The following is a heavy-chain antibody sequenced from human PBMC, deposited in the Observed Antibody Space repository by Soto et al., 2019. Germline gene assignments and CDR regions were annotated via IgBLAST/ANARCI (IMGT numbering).Heavy chain of an antibody. J-gene: IGHJ6*02. V-gene: IGHV3-23*01. Sequence: GSLRLSCAASGFTFSSYAMRWVRQAPGKGLEYVSSISGSGDSPYYADSVKGRFTISRDNSKNTLYLQMNSLRAEDTAVYYCARLNGYCVSTSCHGYYGMDVWGQGTTVTVSS. CDR1: GFTFSSYA. D-gene: IGHD2-2*03. CDR3: ARLNGYCVSTSCHGYYGMDV. CDR2: ISGSGDSP.